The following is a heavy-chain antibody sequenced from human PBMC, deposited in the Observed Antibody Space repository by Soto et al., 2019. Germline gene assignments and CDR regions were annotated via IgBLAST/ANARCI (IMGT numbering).Heavy chain of an antibody. CDR2: ITAYNGNT. V-gene: IGHV1-18*01. CDR1: GYTFTSYG. CDR3: ARDRITMIVVANDAFDI. Sequence: ASVKVSCKASGYTFTSYGISWVRQAPGQGLEWMGRITAYNGNTNYAQKLQGRVTMTTDTSTSTAYMELRSLRSDDTAVYYCARDRITMIVVANDAFDIWGQGTMVTVSS. J-gene: IGHJ3*02. D-gene: IGHD3-22*01.